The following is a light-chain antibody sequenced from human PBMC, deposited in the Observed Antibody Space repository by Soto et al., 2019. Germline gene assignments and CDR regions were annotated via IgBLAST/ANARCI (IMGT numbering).Light chain of an antibody. CDR2: DAS. J-gene: IGKJ4*01. CDR3: QQRSNWPLT. Sequence: DIVLTQSPSSLSLSLGERATLSCRASQSVSSYLAWYQQKPGQAPKLLIYDASSRATGIPARFSGSGSGTDFTLTISSLQPEDFAVYYCQQRSNWPLTFGGGTKVEIK. V-gene: IGKV3-11*01. CDR1: QSVSSY.